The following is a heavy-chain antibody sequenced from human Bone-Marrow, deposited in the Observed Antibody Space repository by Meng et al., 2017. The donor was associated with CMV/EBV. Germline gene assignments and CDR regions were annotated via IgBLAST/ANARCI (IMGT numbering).Heavy chain of an antibody. V-gene: IGHV4-34*01. Sequence: SETLSLTCFVYGGSFSGYYWSWIRQPPGKGLEWIGEVAHTGSTNYDSSLKSRVTISVDTSKNQFSLKLSSVTAADTAVYYCASQNILYYDFWSGYYDAFDIWGQGTMVTVS. CDR3: ASQNILYYDFWSGYYDAFDI. D-gene: IGHD3-3*01. J-gene: IGHJ3*02. CDR1: GGSFSGYY. CDR2: VAHTGST.